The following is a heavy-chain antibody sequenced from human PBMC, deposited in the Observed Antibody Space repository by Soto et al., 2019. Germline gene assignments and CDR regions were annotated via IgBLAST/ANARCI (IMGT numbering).Heavy chain of an antibody. D-gene: IGHD5-12*01. CDR1: GGSISSGGYY. CDR2: IYYSGST. V-gene: IGHV4-31*03. CDR3: ARGEWLKRYYYYYMDV. Sequence: TLSLTCTVSGGSISSGGYYWSWIRQHPGKGLEWIGYIYYSGSTYYNPSLKSRVTISVDTSKNQFSLKLSSVTAADTAVYYCARGEWLKRYYYYYMDVWGKGTTVTVSS. J-gene: IGHJ6*03.